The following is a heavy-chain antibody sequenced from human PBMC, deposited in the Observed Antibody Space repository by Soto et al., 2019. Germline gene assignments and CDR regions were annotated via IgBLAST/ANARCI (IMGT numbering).Heavy chain of an antibody. Sequence: GESLKISCKGSGYRFTNYWIGWVRQMPGKGLEWMGIIYPGDSDTRYSPSFQGQVTISADKSINAAYLQMNSLRAEDTAVYYCAKDRDYYDSSGYYYTTTPFDIWGQGTMVTVSS. D-gene: IGHD3-22*01. CDR2: IYPGDSDT. CDR1: GYRFTNYW. CDR3: AKDRDYYDSSGYYYTTTPFDI. J-gene: IGHJ3*02. V-gene: IGHV5-51*01.